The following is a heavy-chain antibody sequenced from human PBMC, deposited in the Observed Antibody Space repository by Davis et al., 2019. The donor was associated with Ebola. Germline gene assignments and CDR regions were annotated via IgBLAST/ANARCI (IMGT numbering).Heavy chain of an antibody. J-gene: IGHJ4*02. V-gene: IGHV4-39*07. CDR2: IYYSGST. Sequence: PSETLSLTCTVSGGSISSSSYYWGWIRQPPGKGLEWIGSIYYSGSTYYNPSLKSRVTMSVDTSKNQFSLKLSSVTAADTAVYYCARHVGEVWDYWGQGTLVTVSS. CDR1: GGSISSSSYY. D-gene: IGHD3-16*01. CDR3: ARHVGEVWDY.